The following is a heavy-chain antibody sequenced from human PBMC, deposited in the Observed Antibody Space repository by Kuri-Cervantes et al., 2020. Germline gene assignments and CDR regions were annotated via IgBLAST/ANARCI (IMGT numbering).Heavy chain of an antibody. CDR1: GYTFTSYY. D-gene: IGHD3-22*01. CDR2: INPSGGST. CDR3: ARDYYYDRSGYGASFDY. J-gene: IGHJ4*02. V-gene: IGHV1-46*01. Sequence: ASVKVSCKASGYTFTSYYMHWVRQAPGQGLEWMGIINPSGGSTSYAQKFQGRVTMTRDTSTSTVYMDLGSLRSDDTAVYYCARDYYYDRSGYGASFDYWGQGTLVTVSS.